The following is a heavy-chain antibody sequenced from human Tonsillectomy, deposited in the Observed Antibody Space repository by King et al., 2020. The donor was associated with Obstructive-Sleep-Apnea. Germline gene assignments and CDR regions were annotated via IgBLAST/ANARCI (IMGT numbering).Heavy chain of an antibody. D-gene: IGHD3-22*01. CDR1: GFTFSSYC. Sequence: VQLVESGGGLVKPGGSLRLSCAASGFTFSSYCMNWVRQAPGKGLEWVSSISSSSSYIYYADSVKGRFTISRDTAKNSLYLQMNSLRDEDTAVYYCVRDRNHDYDNSGCRDLDYWGQGPLATGSS. CDR3: VRDRNHDYDNSGCRDLDY. V-gene: IGHV3-21*01. J-gene: IGHJ4*02. CDR2: ISSSSSYI.